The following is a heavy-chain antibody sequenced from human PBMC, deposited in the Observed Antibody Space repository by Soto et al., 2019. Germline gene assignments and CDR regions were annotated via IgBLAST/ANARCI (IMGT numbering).Heavy chain of an antibody. D-gene: IGHD2-15*01. CDR2: INPNNGGT. V-gene: IGHV1-2*04. Sequence: QVHLVQSGPEVKKPGASVKVSCKASGYTFTGNSLHWVRQAPGQGLEWMGWINPNNGGTNYEQKFRGWVTMTRDTSISTAYMDLSRLKSDDTAVYYCASQRSGVVYWGQGTQVTVSS. CDR1: GYTFTGNS. J-gene: IGHJ4*02. CDR3: ASQRSGVVY.